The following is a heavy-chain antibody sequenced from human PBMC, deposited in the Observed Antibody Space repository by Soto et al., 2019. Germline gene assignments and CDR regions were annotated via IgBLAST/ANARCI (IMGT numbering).Heavy chain of an antibody. D-gene: IGHD2-21*01. J-gene: IGHJ4*02. CDR1: GFTFSSYW. CDR2: TNQHGTTI. CDR3: AKLVDKSVDDY. V-gene: IGHV3-74*01. Sequence: EVQLVESGGGFVQPGGSLRLSCEASGFTFSSYWFHWVRQAPGKGLVWVSRTNQHGTTIDYADFVKGRFTISRDNAKNTLYLQMNSLRAEDTAVYFCAKLVDKSVDDYWGQGTLVTVSS.